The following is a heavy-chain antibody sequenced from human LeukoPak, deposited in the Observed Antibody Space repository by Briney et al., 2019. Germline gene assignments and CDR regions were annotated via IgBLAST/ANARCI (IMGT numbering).Heavy chain of an antibody. V-gene: IGHV4-59*01. J-gene: IGHJ3*02. CDR3: ARDQFDWLLQGAFDI. CDR1: GGSISSYY. D-gene: IGHD3-9*01. CDR2: IYYSGST. Sequence: KSSETLSLTCTVSGGSISSYYWSWIRQPPGKGLEWIGYIYYSGSTNYNPSLKSRVTISVDTSKNQFSLKLSSVTAADTAVYYCARDQFDWLLQGAFDIWGQGTMVTVSS.